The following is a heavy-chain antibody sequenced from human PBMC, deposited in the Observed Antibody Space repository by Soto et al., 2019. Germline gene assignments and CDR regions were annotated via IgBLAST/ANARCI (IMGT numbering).Heavy chain of an antibody. J-gene: IGHJ5*02. Sequence: PSETLSLTCTVSGGSISSYYWSWIRQPPGKGLEWIGYIYYSGSTNYNPSLKSRVTISVDTSKNQFSLKLSSVTAADTAVYYCARYNWNYGQSNWFDPWGRGTLVTVSS. CDR1: GGSISSYY. CDR2: IYYSGST. D-gene: IGHD1-7*01. V-gene: IGHV4-59*08. CDR3: ARYNWNYGQSNWFDP.